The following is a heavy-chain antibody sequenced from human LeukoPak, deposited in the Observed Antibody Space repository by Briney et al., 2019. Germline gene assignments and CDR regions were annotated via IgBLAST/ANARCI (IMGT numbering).Heavy chain of an antibody. V-gene: IGHV4-39*01. CDR2: IYYSGST. Sequence: PSETLSLTCTVSGGSISSGGYYWGWIRQPPGKGLEWIGNIYYSGSTYYNSSLESRVTISVDTSKNHFSLNLSSVTAADTAVYYCARHKQQLVTVVPWFDPWGQGTLVTVSS. CDR3: ARHKQQLVTVVPWFDP. J-gene: IGHJ5*02. D-gene: IGHD6-13*01. CDR1: GGSISSGGYY.